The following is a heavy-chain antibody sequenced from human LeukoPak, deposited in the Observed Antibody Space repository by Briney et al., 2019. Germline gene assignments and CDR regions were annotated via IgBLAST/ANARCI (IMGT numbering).Heavy chain of an antibody. CDR3: ARSVAGRTIDF. CDR1: GFTFSNYG. V-gene: IGHV3-33*01. Sequence: GGSLRLSCSASGFTFSNYGMHWVRQAPGKGLVWVAAIWYDGSNKYYGDSVKGRFTISRDNSKNTLYLQMNSLRAEDTAVYYCARSVAGRTIDFWGQGTLVTVSS. D-gene: IGHD6-19*01. CDR2: IWYDGSNK. J-gene: IGHJ4*02.